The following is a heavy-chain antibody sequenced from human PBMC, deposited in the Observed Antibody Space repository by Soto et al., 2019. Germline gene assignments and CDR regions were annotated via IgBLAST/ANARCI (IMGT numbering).Heavy chain of an antibody. CDR3: ARDRRDGYNFDY. D-gene: IGHD5-12*01. CDR2: IWYDGSNE. J-gene: IGHJ4*02. V-gene: IGHV3-33*01. Sequence: PGGSLRLSCGASGFTFSSYGMHWVRQAPGKGLEWVAVIWYDGSNENYADSVKGRFTISRDNSKNTLYLQMNSLRAEDTAVYYCARDRRDGYNFDYWGQGTLVTVSS. CDR1: GFTFSSYG.